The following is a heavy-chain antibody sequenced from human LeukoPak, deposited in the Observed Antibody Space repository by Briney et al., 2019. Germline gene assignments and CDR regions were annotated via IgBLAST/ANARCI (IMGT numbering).Heavy chain of an antibody. J-gene: IGHJ4*02. CDR1: GGTFSSYA. V-gene: IGHV1-69*05. CDR3: AREGFLGDNWTTKNGLPIDY. Sequence: SVKVSCKASGGTFSSYAISWVRLAPGQGHEWVGRIIPIFGTANYAQKFQGRVTITTDESTSTAYMELSSLRSEDTAVYYCAREGFLGDNWTTKNGLPIDYWGQGTLVTVSS. CDR2: IIPIFGTA. D-gene: IGHD1-20*01.